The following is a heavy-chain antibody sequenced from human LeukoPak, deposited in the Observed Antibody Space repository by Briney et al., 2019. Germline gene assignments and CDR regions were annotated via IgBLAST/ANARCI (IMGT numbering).Heavy chain of an antibody. D-gene: IGHD3-22*01. Sequence: GGSLRLSCAASGVTFSSYSMNLLRQAPGKGLDRVSAISSSSSYIYYADSVKGRFTISRDNAKNSLYLQMNSLRAEDTAVYYCARYDSSGYLTFDYWGQGTLVTVSS. CDR1: GVTFSSYS. CDR3: ARYDSSGYLTFDY. V-gene: IGHV3-21*01. J-gene: IGHJ4*02. CDR2: ISSSSSYI.